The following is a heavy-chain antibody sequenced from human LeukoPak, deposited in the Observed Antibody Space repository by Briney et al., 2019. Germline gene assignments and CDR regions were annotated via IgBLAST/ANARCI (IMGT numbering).Heavy chain of an antibody. CDR3: VRQQTSHGNFDY. V-gene: IGHV4-34*01. J-gene: IGHJ4*02. D-gene: IGHD1-26*01. CDR1: GGSFSGYY. Sequence: SETLSLTCAVYGGSFSGYYWSWIRQPPGKGLEWIGEINHSGSTNYNPSLKSRVTISVDTSKNQFSLKLSSVTAADTAVYYCVRQQTSHGNFDYWGQGTLVTVSS. CDR2: INHSGST.